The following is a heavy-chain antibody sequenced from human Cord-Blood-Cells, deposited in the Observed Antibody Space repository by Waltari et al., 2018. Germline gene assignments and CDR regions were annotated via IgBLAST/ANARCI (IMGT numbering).Heavy chain of an antibody. J-gene: IGHJ4*02. CDR3: AREHGASAGLDY. CDR2: INPNSGGT. CDR1: ACTIHAHH. Sequence: QAPLVPSGASVTKPGTSVKLPVWALACTIHAHHMLGVRQAPGQGLEWMGWINPNSGGTNYAQKFQGRVTMTRDTSISTAYMELSRLRSDDTAVYYCAREHGASAGLDYWGQGTLVTVSS. V-gene: IGHV1-2*02. D-gene: IGHD6-13*01.